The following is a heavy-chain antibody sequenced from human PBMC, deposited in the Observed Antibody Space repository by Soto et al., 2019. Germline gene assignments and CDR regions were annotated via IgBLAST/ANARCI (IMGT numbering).Heavy chain of an antibody. CDR2: ISGSGGST. CDR3: AKSGGDCYHSRCRTVAYYFGC. J-gene: IGHJ4*02. D-gene: IGHD2-21*02. CDR1: GFTFSSYA. Sequence: GGSLRLSCAASGFTFSSYAMSWVRQAPGKGLEWVSAISGSGGSTYYADSVKGRFTISRDNSKNTLYLQMNSLRAEDTAVYYCAKSGGDCYHSRCRTVAYYFGCWGQGTLVTVSS. V-gene: IGHV3-23*01.